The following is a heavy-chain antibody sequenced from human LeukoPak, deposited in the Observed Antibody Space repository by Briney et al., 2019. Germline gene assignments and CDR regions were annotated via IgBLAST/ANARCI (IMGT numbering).Heavy chain of an antibody. CDR1: GFTFSSYS. D-gene: IGHD3-9*01. CDR2: ISSSSSYI. J-gene: IGHJ4*02. Sequence: PGGSLRLSCAASGFTFSSYSMNWVRQAPGKGLEWVSSISSSSSYIYYADSVKGRFTISRDNAKNSLYLQMNSLRAEDTAVYYCERDNDLLRYFDWPLDYWGQGTLVTVSS. CDR3: ERDNDLLRYFDWPLDY. V-gene: IGHV3-21*01.